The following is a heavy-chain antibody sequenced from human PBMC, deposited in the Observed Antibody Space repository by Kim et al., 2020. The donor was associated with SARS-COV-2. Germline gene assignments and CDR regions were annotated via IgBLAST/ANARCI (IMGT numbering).Heavy chain of an antibody. D-gene: IGHD2-2*01. CDR3: AKDDQYCSSTSCYGGAFDI. CDR1: GFTFSKND. V-gene: IGHV3-23*01. Sequence: GGSLRLSCAASGFTFSKNDMNWVRLAPGKGLEWVSVISGDGDKTYYPDSVKGRFTISRDNSKNTLYLQMNSLRVEDTAVYYCAKDDQYCSSTSCYGGAFDIWGQGTMVTVST. CDR2: ISGDGDKT. J-gene: IGHJ3*02.